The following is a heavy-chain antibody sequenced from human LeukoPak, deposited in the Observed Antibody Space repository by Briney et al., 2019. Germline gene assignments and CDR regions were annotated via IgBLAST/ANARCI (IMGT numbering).Heavy chain of an antibody. CDR3: ARGKGIAVSSFDS. Sequence: LSCAASGFTFSSYAMSWVRQAPGKGLEWVSGISGSGTSTYYADSVKGRFTISRDNSKNTMSLQMNSLRAEDTALYYCARGKGIAVSSFDSWGQGTLVTVSS. CDR1: GFTFSSYA. J-gene: IGHJ4*02. D-gene: IGHD6-19*01. CDR2: ISGSGTST. V-gene: IGHV3-23*01.